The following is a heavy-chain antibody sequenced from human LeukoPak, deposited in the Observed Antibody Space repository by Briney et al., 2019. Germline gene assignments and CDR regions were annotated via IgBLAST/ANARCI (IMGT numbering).Heavy chain of an antibody. D-gene: IGHD2-15*01. CDR3: ARGWSSYYFDY. CDR1: GFTFSSYS. V-gene: IGHV3-21*01. CDR2: AGSSSSYI. Sequence: GGSLRLSCAASGFTFSSYSMSWVRQAPGKGLEWVSSAGSSSSYIYYADSVRGRFTISRDSAKNSLYLQMNGLRAEDTAVYYCARGWSSYYFDYWGQGTLVTVSS. J-gene: IGHJ4*02.